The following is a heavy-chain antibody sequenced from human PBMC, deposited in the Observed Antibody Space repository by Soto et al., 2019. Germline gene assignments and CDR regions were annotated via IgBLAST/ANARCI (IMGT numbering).Heavy chain of an antibody. Sequence: SATLSLTCTVSGGSISSYNWSCIRQPPGKGLDWIVYMYYGGSTNYNPSLKSRVTISVDTSKMQVSLKLSSVTAADTAVYFCARGTPSPLIVRSSRGPWFDPWGQGTQVTVS. CDR2: MYYGGST. J-gene: IGHJ5*02. CDR1: GGSISSYN. CDR3: ARGTPSPLIVRSSRGPWFDP. D-gene: IGHD2-15*01. V-gene: IGHV4-59*08.